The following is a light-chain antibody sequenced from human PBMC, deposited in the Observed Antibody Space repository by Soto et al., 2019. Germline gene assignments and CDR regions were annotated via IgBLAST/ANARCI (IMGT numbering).Light chain of an antibody. J-gene: IGLJ3*02. Sequence: SYELTQPSSVSVSPGQTARITCTGDVVAKKYTRWFQQRPGQAPVLVIYKDTERPSGIPERFSGSSSGTTVTLTISGAQFEDEADYFCFSAADNNRVFGGGTKVTVL. V-gene: IGLV3-27*01. CDR1: VVAKKY. CDR3: FSAADNNRV. CDR2: KDT.